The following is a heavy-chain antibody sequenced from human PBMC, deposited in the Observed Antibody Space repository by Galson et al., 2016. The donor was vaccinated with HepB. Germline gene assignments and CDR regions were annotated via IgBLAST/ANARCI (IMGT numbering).Heavy chain of an antibody. CDR3: ARQDRAGLVNF. Sequence: ETLSPTCTVSGGSISSSSYLWAWIRQPPGKGLDWIGSIYYSRITHYNPSLQSRVSISVDPSKNQFPLSLTSVSAADTAMYSCARQDRAGLVNFWGQGTMVTVSS. D-gene: IGHD6-19*01. J-gene: IGHJ3*01. V-gene: IGHV4-39*01. CDR1: GGSISSSSYL. CDR2: IYYSRIT.